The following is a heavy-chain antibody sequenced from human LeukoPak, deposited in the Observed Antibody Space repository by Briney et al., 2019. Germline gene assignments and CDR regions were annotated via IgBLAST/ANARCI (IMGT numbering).Heavy chain of an antibody. J-gene: IGHJ5*02. V-gene: IGHV5-51*01. CDR1: GYSFTSYW. CDR2: IYPGDSDT. D-gene: IGHD6-19*01. Sequence: GGSLKISFKGSGYSFTSYWIGWVRQMPGKGLECRGIIYPGDSDTRYSPSFQGQVAISADKSISNAYLPWSSLKASDTAMYYCARGGWYGTNWFDPWGQGTLVTVSS. CDR3: ARGGWYGTNWFDP.